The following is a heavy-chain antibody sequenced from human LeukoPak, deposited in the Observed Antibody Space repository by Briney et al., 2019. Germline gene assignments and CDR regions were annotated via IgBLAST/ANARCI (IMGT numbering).Heavy chain of an antibody. CDR1: GYSISSGYY. CDR3: ARHSGYYDFWSGYYVPVNYYYYMDV. Sequence: PSETLSLTCTVSGYSISSGYYWGWIRQPPGKGLEWIGNIDHGGSSIYNSSLRSRVTISRDTSKNQFSLKLSSVTAADTAVYYCARHSGYYDFWSGYYVPVNYYYYMDVWGKGTTVTVSS. V-gene: IGHV4-38-2*02. J-gene: IGHJ6*03. D-gene: IGHD3-3*01. CDR2: IDHGGSS.